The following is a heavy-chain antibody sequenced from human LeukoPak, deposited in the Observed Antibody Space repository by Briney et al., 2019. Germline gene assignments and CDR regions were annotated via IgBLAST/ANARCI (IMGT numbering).Heavy chain of an antibody. J-gene: IGHJ4*02. CDR1: GGSISISNW. CDR3: AYTTLGYVLATD. CDR2: ISQSGTT. Sequence: PSETLSLTCVVSGGSISISNWWTWVRQRPGKGLEWIGEISQSGTTNYSPFLKSRVIMSADKSKNQLSLNLISVTAADTAVYYCAYTTLGYVLATDWGQGTLVTVSS. V-gene: IGHV4-4*02. D-gene: IGHD2-21*02.